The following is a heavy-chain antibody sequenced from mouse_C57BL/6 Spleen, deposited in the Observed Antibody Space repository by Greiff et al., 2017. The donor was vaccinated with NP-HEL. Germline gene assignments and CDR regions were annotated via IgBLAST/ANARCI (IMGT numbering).Heavy chain of an antibody. D-gene: IGHD3-2*02. CDR3: AKSPKTAQATGFAY. J-gene: IGHJ3*01. CDR2: IDPSDSYT. Sequence: QVQLQQPGAELVMPGASVKLSCKASGYTFTSYWMHWVKQRPGQGLEWIGEIDPSDSYTNYNQKFKGKSTLTVDKSSSTAYMQLSILTSEDSAVYYCAKSPKTAQATGFAYWGQGTLVTVSA. V-gene: IGHV1-69*01. CDR1: GYTFTSYW.